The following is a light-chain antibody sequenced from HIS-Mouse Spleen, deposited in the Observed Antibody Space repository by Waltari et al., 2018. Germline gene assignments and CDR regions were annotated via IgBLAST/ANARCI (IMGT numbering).Light chain of an antibody. Sequence: QSVLTQPPSASGTPGQRVTISCSGSSSNIGSNYVYWYQQLPGTAPKLLIYRNKPRPSGVPDRFSGSKSGHSASLAISVLRSEDEADYYCAAWDDSLSGYVFGTGTKVTVL. J-gene: IGLJ1*01. V-gene: IGLV1-47*01. CDR3: AAWDDSLSGYV. CDR2: RNK. CDR1: SSNIGSNY.